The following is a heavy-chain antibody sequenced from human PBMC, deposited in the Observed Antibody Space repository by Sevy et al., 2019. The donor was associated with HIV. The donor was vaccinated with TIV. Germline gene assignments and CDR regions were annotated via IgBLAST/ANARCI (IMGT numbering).Heavy chain of an antibody. CDR2: VSQSGSA. D-gene: IGHD2-21*01. CDR3: ARGPLVSREYCGGSACPTIDY. J-gene: IGHJ4*02. Sequence: SETLSLTCGVSGVSFSDYYWAWIRQSPGKGLEWIGEVSQSGSANYNPSVRSRVIMSLDTSNNHFALELTSMPAADTAVYYCARGPLVSREYCGGSACPTIDYWGQGTLVTVSS. CDR1: GVSFSDYY. V-gene: IGHV4-34*01.